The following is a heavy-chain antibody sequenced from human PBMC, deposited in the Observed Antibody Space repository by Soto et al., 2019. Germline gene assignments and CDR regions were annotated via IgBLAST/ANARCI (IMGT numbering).Heavy chain of an antibody. CDR3: ARIVVPAAMPGITVYYYYYMDV. CDR1: GGSISSYY. V-gene: IGHV4-59*08. CDR2: IYYSGST. D-gene: IGHD2-2*01. J-gene: IGHJ6*03. Sequence: SETLSLTCTVSGGSISSYYWSWIRQPPGKGLEWIGYIYYSGSTNYNPSLKSRVTISVDTSKNQFSLKLSSVTAADTAVYYCARIVVPAAMPGITVYYYYYMDVWGKGTTVTVSS.